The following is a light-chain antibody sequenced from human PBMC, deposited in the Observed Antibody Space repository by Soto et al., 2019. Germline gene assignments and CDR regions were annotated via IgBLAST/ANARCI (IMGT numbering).Light chain of an antibody. J-gene: IGKJ1*01. CDR1: QDIRND. Sequence: AIQMTQSPSSLSTSVGDRVTITCRASQDIRNDLGWYQEKPGQAPKLLIYAASNLQSGVPSRFSGSGSGTDFTLTISSLPPEDFATYYCLQYYNYPWTFGQGTKVDI. CDR3: LQYYNYPWT. V-gene: IGKV1-6*01. CDR2: AAS.